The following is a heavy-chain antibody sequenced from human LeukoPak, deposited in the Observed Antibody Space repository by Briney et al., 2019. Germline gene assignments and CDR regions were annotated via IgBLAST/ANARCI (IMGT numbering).Heavy chain of an antibody. V-gene: IGHV3-48*04. CDR1: GLSFSSCS. Sequence: PGGSLRLSCAASGLSFSSCSMNWVRQAPGKGLEWVSYISSSSGTIYYADSVKGRFTISRDNAKNTLYLQMNSLRAEDTAVYYCARDRIEFSYGTGFDYWGQGSLVTVSS. CDR2: ISSSSGTI. D-gene: IGHD3-10*01. CDR3: ARDRIEFSYGTGFDY. J-gene: IGHJ4*02.